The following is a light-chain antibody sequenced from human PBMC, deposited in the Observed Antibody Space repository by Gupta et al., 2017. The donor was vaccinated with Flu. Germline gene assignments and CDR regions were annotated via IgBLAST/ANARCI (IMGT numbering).Light chain of an antibody. CDR1: NSDVGHYDY. CDR3: CSYAGTFTFV. V-gene: IGLV2-11*03. Sequence: PGQSVTLSCTGSNSDVGHYDYVSWYQQHPGRAPKLMIYGVSERPSGVPDRFSGSKSGNTASLTISGLQAEDEADYYCCSYAGTFTFVFGGGT. J-gene: IGLJ3*02. CDR2: GVS.